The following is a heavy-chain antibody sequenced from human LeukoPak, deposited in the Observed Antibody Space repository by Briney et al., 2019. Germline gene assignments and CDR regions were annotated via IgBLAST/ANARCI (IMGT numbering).Heavy chain of an antibody. CDR2: IKSKTDGGTT. Sequence: GESLRLSCAASGFTFSNAWMSWVRQAPGKGLEWVGRIKSKTDGGTTDYAAPVKGRFTISRDDSKNTLYLQMNSLKTEDTAVYYCTTIGVEYCGGDCLAFDVWGQGTMVTVSS. CDR1: GFTFSNAW. V-gene: IGHV3-15*01. D-gene: IGHD2-21*02. CDR3: TTIGVEYCGGDCLAFDV. J-gene: IGHJ3*01.